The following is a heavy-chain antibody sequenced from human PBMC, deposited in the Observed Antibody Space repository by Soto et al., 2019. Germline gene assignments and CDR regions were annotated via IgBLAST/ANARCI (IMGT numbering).Heavy chain of an antibody. Sequence: GGSLRLSCAASGFTFSSYAMSWVRQAPGKGLEWVSGMSGNDASTYYADSVKGRFTISRDNSKNTLYLQMNSLRAEDEAVDYCAKDFSGCDGGHFDHWGQGALVTVSS. CDR1: GFTFSSYA. V-gene: IGHV3-23*01. CDR3: AKDFSGCDGGHFDH. J-gene: IGHJ4*02. CDR2: MSGNDAST. D-gene: IGHD5-12*01.